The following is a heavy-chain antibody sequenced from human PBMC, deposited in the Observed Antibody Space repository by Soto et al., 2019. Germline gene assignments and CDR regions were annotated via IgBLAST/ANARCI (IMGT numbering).Heavy chain of an antibody. CDR3: ALRGGSSSWYGRDDY. J-gene: IGHJ4*02. V-gene: IGHV1-18*01. CDR1: GYTFTSYG. Sequence: QVQLVQSGAEVKKPGASEKVSCKASGYTFTSYGISWVRQAPGQGLQWMGWISAYNGHPNYAQKIQGRVTMTKDTSTGTAYTELRSLRSDDTAVYYCALRGGSSSWYGRDDYWCQGTLVTVSS. D-gene: IGHD6-13*01. CDR2: ISAYNGHP.